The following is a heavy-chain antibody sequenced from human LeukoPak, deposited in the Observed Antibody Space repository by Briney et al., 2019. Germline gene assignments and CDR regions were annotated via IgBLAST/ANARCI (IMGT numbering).Heavy chain of an antibody. CDR1: GFTFSSYA. CDR3: AKELEYSSSWFSNYYYYGMDV. Sequence: GGSLRLSCAASGFTFSSYAMSWVRQAPGKGLEWVSAISGSGGSTYYADSVKGRFTISRDNSKNTLYLQMNSLRAEDTAVYYCAKELEYSSSWFSNYYYYGMDVWGQGTTVTVSS. J-gene: IGHJ6*02. V-gene: IGHV3-23*01. CDR2: ISGSGGST. D-gene: IGHD6-13*01.